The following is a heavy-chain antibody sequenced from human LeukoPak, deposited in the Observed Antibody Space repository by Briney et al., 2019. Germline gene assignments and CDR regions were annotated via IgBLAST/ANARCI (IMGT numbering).Heavy chain of an antibody. Sequence: SVKVSCKASGGTFSSYAISWVRQAPGQGLEWMGRIIPIFGTANYAQKFQGRVTITTDESTSTAYMELSSLRSEDTAVYYCASTYYYDSSGYYYGFDYWGQGTLVTVSS. CDR3: ASTYYYDSSGYYYGFDY. J-gene: IGHJ4*02. CDR1: GGTFSSYA. V-gene: IGHV1-69*05. CDR2: IIPIFGTA. D-gene: IGHD3-22*01.